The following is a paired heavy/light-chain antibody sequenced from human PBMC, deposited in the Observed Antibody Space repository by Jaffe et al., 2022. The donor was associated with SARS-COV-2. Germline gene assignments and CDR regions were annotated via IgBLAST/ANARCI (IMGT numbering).Heavy chain of an antibody. CDR1: GGSITTVSYY. D-gene: IGHD3-9*01. Sequence: QLELQESGPGLAKPSETLSLTCSVSGGSITTVSYYWAWIRQPPGKGLEYIGTIDYSGDTHYNPSLKSRVTISLDTSKNQFSLRLRSVTAADRAVYFCAKHESLGPDILTGWHFFDPWGQGSLVTVSS. J-gene: IGHJ5*02. CDR2: IDYSGDT. CDR3: AKHESLGPDILTGWHFFDP. V-gene: IGHV4-39*01.
Light chain of an antibody. CDR1: TSNIGNNY. V-gene: IGLV1-51*01. J-gene: IGLJ3*02. CDR2: DGN. Sequence: QSVLTQSPSVSAAPGQRVTISCSGGTSNIGNNYVSWYQQFPGTAPKLLIYDGNKRPSGIPDRFSGSQSGTSATLGITGLQTGDEANYYCGTWDSSLNTGVFGGGTTLTVL. CDR3: GTWDSSLNTGV.